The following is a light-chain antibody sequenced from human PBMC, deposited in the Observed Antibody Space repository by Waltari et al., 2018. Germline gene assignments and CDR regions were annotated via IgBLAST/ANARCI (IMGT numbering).Light chain of an antibody. CDR2: ENN. CDR3: QSYDSSLSALV. J-gene: IGLJ6*01. CDR1: SSNIGGFY. Sequence: QSVLTQPPSVSGAPGQRVTISCTGSSSNIGGFYVKWYQQLPGTAPRLLIYENNKRPSGVSDRFSGSQSGTSASLTITGLQSEDEADYFCQSYDSSLSALVFGSGTKLTVL. V-gene: IGLV1-40*01.